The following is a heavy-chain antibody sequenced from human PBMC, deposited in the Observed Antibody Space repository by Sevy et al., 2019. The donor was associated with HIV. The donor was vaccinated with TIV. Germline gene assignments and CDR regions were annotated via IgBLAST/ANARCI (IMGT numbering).Heavy chain of an antibody. CDR3: ARGRWRTMVRGIIEDPFDI. Sequence: GSLRLSCAASGFTFSDCYMSWIRQAPGKGLEWVSYISSSGGTIYYADAVKGRFTISRDDAKNSLYLQMNSLRVDDTAVYYCARGRWRTMVRGIIEDPFDIWGQGTMVTVSS. CDR1: GFTFSDCY. V-gene: IGHV3-11*01. J-gene: IGHJ3*02. D-gene: IGHD3-10*01. CDR2: ISSSGGTI.